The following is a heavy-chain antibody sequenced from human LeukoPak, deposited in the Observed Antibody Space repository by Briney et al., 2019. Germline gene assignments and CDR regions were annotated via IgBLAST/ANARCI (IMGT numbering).Heavy chain of an antibody. Sequence: PSETLSLTCTVSGGSISSYYWSWIWQPPGKGLEWIGYIYYNGSTNYNPSLKSRVTISVDTSKNQFSLKLSSVTAADTAVYYCARGKPINDYGDYVEDYWGQGTLVTVSS. V-gene: IGHV4-59*08. CDR2: IYYNGST. J-gene: IGHJ4*02. CDR1: GGSISSYY. D-gene: IGHD4-17*01. CDR3: ARGKPINDYGDYVEDY.